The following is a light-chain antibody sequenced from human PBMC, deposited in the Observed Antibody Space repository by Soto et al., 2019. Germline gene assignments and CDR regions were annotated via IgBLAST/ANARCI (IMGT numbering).Light chain of an antibody. J-gene: IGKJ4*01. CDR2: AAS. CDR1: QSIRSW. V-gene: IGKV1-39*01. Sequence: DIQMTQSPSILSASVGDRVTITCRASQSIRSWLAWYQQKPGKAPKLLIYAASSLQSGVPSRFSGSGSGTDFTLTISSLQPEDFATYYCQQSYSTLTFGGGTKVDIK. CDR3: QQSYSTLT.